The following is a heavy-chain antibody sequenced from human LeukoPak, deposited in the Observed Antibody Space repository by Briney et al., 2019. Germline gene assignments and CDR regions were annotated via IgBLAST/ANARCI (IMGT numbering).Heavy chain of an antibody. CDR2: ISYDGSNK. D-gene: IGHD3-22*01. CDR3: AKPSESSGPTPDAFDI. CDR1: GFTFSSYA. J-gene: IGHJ3*02. V-gene: IGHV3-30*18. Sequence: PGGSLRLSCAASGFTFSSYAMSWVRQAPGKGLEWVAVISYDGSNKYYADSVKGRFTISRDNSKNTLYLQMNSLRAEDTAVYYCAKPSESSGPTPDAFDIWGQGTMVTVSS.